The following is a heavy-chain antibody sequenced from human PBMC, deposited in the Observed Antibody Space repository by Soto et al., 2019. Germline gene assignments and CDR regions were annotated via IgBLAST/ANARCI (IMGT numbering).Heavy chain of an antibody. CDR2: INWNGGST. CDR1: GFTFDDYG. D-gene: IGHD3-10*01. V-gene: IGHV3-20*04. CDR3: ARSRTYHYGSGSYSTFDY. J-gene: IGHJ4*02. Sequence: EVQLVESGGGVVRPGGSLRLSCAASGFTFDDYGMSWVRQAPGKGLEWVSGINWNGGSTGYADSVKGRFTISRDNAKNSLYLQMNSLRAEDTALYYCARSRTYHYGSGSYSTFDYWGQGTLVTVSS.